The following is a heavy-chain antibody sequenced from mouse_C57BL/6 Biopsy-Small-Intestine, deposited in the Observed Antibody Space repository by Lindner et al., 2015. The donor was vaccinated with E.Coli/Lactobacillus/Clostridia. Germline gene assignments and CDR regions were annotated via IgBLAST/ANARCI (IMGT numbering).Heavy chain of an antibody. Sequence: VQLQESGAELVKPGASVKLSCKASGYTFTTFWMHWVKQRPGRGLEWIGRIDPNSGGTKYNEKFKSKATLTVDKPYSTAYMQLSSLTSEDSAVYYCARRYYGSSYYYAMDYWGQGTSVTVSS. D-gene: IGHD1-1*01. CDR1: GYTFTTFW. CDR3: ARRYYGSSYYYAMDY. V-gene: IGHV1-72*01. J-gene: IGHJ4*01. CDR2: IDPNSGGT.